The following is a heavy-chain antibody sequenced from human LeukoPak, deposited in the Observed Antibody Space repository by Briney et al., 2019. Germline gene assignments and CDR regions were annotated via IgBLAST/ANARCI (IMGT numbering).Heavy chain of an antibody. J-gene: IGHJ4*02. CDR2: MSYDGSHQ. D-gene: IGHD3-22*01. CDR1: GFTFSSYA. CDR3: ARDPDDYSSGVFDY. Sequence: PGGSLRLSCAASGFTFSSYAMHWVRQAPGKGLEWVAVMSYDGSHQYYAHSVKGRFIISRDYSKNTLYLQMNSLRPEDSAVYFCARDPDDYSSGVFDYWGQGAVVSVAS. V-gene: IGHV3-30*04.